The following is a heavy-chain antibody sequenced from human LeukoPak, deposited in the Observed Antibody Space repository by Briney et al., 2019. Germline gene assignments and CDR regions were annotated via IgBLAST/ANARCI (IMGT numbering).Heavy chain of an antibody. CDR3: AKGGGSIGRSYYFDY. J-gene: IGHJ4*02. V-gene: IGHV3-23*01. CDR1: GFTFSRSA. Sequence: GGSLRLSCAASGFTFSRSAMSWVRQAPGKGLEWVSGVSGSGSSTYYADSVKGRFTISRDNPKTTMNLQMNSLRAEDTAVYYCAKGGGSIGRSYYFDYWGQGTLVAVSS. CDR2: VSGSGSST. D-gene: IGHD2-15*01.